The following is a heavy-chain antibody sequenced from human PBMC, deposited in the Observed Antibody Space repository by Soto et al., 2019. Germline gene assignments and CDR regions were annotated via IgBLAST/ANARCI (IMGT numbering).Heavy chain of an antibody. D-gene: IGHD3-22*01. V-gene: IGHV3-30*18. CDR1: GFTFSRCG. CDR2: ISYDGSNK. CDR3: AKAPRFDNYDNSGFYSWLDP. J-gene: IGHJ5*02. Sequence: QVQLVESGGGVVQPGTSLRLSCAASGFTFSRCGMHWVRQAPGKGLEWVAVISYDGSNKYYADSVKGRFTISRDNSKNTLYLQMNSLRPEDTAVYYCAKAPRFDNYDNSGFYSWLDPWGQGTLVTVSS.